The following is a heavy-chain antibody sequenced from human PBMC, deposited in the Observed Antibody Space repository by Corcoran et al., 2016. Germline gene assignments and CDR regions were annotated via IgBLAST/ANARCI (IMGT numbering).Heavy chain of an antibody. CDR3: ARGQWYRGRTLDY. Sequence: QVQLQQWGAGLLKPSETLSLTCAVYGGSFSGYYWSWIRQPPGKGLEWIGEINHSGSTNYNPSLKSRVTISVDTSKNQFSLKLSSVTAADTAVYYWARGQWYRGRTLDYWGQGTLVTVSS. D-gene: IGHD1-26*01. V-gene: IGHV4-34*01. J-gene: IGHJ4*02. CDR2: INHSGST. CDR1: GGSFSGYY.